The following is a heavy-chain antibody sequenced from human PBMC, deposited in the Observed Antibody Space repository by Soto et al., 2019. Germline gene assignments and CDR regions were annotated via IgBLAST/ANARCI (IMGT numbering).Heavy chain of an antibody. CDR3: ARDPEAGWNYWYFDL. D-gene: IGHD1-1*01. Sequence: ASVKVSCKASGYTFTGYYMHWVRQAPGQGLEWMGWINPNSGGTNYAQKFQGRVTMTRDTSISTAYMELSRLRSDDTAVYYCARDPEAGWNYWYFDLWGRGTLVTVSS. CDR2: INPNSGGT. J-gene: IGHJ2*01. V-gene: IGHV1-2*02. CDR1: GYTFTGYY.